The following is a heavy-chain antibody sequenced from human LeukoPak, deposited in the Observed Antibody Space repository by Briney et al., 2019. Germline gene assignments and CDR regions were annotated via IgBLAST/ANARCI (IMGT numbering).Heavy chain of an antibody. J-gene: IGHJ3*01. CDR2: ISSNGGST. D-gene: IGHD1-26*01. Sequence: PGGSLRLSCAASGFTFSSYAMPWVRQAPGKGLEYVSAISSNGGSTYYANSVKGRFTISRDNSKNTLYLQMGSLRAEDMAVYYCARARSYSGSYHDAFDLWGQGTVVTVSS. CDR3: ARARSYSGSYHDAFDL. CDR1: GFTFSSYA. V-gene: IGHV3-64*01.